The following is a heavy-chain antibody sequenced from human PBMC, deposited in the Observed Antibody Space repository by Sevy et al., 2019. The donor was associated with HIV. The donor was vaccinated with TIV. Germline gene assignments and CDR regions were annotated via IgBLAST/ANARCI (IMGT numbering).Heavy chain of an antibody. V-gene: IGHV3-33*01. CDR1: GFAFNTFG. D-gene: IGHD2-2*01. Sequence: GGSLRLSCAASGFAFNTFGMHWVRRAPGKGLEWVAFISFDENIEYYADSVKGRFTISRDNSKNMLYLQMNSLRAEVTAMYYCARDRYCSTSRCYNWIDPWGQGTLVTVSS. J-gene: IGHJ5*02. CDR3: ARDRYCSTSRCYNWIDP. CDR2: ISFDENIE.